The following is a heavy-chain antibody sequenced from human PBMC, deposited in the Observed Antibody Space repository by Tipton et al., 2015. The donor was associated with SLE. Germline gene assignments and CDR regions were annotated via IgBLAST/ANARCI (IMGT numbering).Heavy chain of an antibody. CDR3: ARGFQC. CDR1: GGSISSGSYY. V-gene: IGHV4-61*09. D-gene: IGHD6-19*01. CDR2: IYTSGGT. Sequence: LRLSCTVSGGSISSGSYYWSWIRQPAGKGLGWIGHIYTSGGTNYNPPLKSRVTISVDTSKNQFSLKLSSVTAADTAVYYCARGFQCWGQGTLVTVSS. J-gene: IGHJ4*02.